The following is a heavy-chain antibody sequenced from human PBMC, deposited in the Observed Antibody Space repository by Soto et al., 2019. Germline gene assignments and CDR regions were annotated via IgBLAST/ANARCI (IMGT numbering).Heavy chain of an antibody. CDR2: IDPSDSYT. CDR1: GYSFTSYW. J-gene: IGHJ6*02. CDR3: ARVGAIYYGMDV. Sequence: LGESLKISCKGSGYSFTSYWISWVRQMPGKGLEWMGRIDPSDSYTNYSPSFQGHVTISADKSISTAYLQWSGLKASDTAMYYCARVGAIYYGMDVWGQGTTVTVS. D-gene: IGHD2-21*01. V-gene: IGHV5-10-1*01.